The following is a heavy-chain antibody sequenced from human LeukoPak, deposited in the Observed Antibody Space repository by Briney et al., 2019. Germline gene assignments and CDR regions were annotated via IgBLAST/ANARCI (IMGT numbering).Heavy chain of an antibody. D-gene: IGHD1-14*01. V-gene: IGHV1-69*01. Sequence: SVKVSCKASGGTFSSYAISRVRQAPGQGLEWMGGIIPIFGTANYAQKFQGRVTITADESTSTAYMELSSLRSEDTAVYYCARGARSGYYFDYWGQGTLVTVSS. CDR1: GGTFSSYA. CDR3: ARGARSGYYFDY. CDR2: IIPIFGTA. J-gene: IGHJ4*02.